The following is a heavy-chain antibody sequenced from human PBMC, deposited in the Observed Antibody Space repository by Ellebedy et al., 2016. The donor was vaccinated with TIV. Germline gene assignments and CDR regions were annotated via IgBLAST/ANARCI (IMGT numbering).Heavy chain of an antibody. CDR3: AREEWFFDY. CDR1: GFTFNKYG. D-gene: IGHD3-3*01. Sequence: GESLKISXAASGFTFNKYGMHWVRQAPGKGLEWVANIKQDGSEKYYVDSVKGRFTISRDNAKNSLYLQMNSLRAEDTAVYYCAREEWFFDYWGQGTLVTVSS. V-gene: IGHV3-7*01. CDR2: IKQDGSEK. J-gene: IGHJ4*02.